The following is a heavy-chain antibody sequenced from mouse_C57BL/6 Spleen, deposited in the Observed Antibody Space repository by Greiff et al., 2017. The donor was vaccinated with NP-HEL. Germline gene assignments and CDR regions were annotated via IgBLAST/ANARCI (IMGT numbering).Heavy chain of an antibody. J-gene: IGHJ2*01. CDR1: GYTFTSYW. D-gene: IGHD2-5*01. V-gene: IGHV1-72*01. CDR2: IDPNSGGT. CDR3: ARGDYSNYEGSDY. Sequence: QVQLKESGAELVKPGASVKLSCKASGYTFTSYWMHWVKQRPGRGLEWIGRIDPNSGGTKYNEKFKSKATLTVDKPSSTAYMQLSSLTSEDSAVYYCARGDYSNYEGSDYWGQGTTLTVSS.